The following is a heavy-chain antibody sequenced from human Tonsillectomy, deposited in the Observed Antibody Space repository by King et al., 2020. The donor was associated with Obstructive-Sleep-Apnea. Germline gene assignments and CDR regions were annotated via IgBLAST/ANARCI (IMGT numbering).Heavy chain of an antibody. J-gene: IGHJ6*02. D-gene: IGHD5-12*01. CDR3: AKDFFGGYDLFYYHGLDG. V-gene: IGHV3-9*01. Sequence: VQLVESGGGLVKPGRSLRLSCTASGFSFDDFAMHWVRQAPGKGLEWVSGISWNSHSKVYADSVKGRFTISRDNAKNSLYLQMNSLRAEDTALYYCAKDFFGGYDLFYYHGLDGWGQGTTVTVS. CDR2: ISWNSHSK. CDR1: GFSFDDFA.